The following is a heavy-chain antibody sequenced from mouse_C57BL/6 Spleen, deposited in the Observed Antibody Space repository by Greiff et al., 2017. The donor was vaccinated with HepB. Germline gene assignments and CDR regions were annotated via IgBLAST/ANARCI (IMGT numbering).Heavy chain of an antibody. D-gene: IGHD1-1*01. Sequence: QVQLQQSGPELVKPGASVKLSCKASGYTFTSYDINWGKQRPGQGLEWIGWIYPRDGSTKYNEKFKGKATLTVDTSSSTAYMELHSLTSEDSAVYFCAIYYYGSSNWYFDVWGTGTTVTVSS. CDR1: GYTFTSYD. CDR3: AIYYYGSSNWYFDV. CDR2: IYPRDGST. J-gene: IGHJ1*03. V-gene: IGHV1-85*01.